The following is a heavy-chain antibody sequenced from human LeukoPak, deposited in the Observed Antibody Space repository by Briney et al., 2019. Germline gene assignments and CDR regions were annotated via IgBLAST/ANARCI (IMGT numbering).Heavy chain of an antibody. CDR1: GYSFTSDW. Sequence: GESLKISCKGSGYSFTSDWIGWVRQMPGKGLEWMGIIYPGDSDTRYSPSFQGQVTISADKSISTAYLQWSSLKASDTAMYYCARPRQGGYCSSTSCWLDFDYWGQGTLVTVSS. V-gene: IGHV5-51*01. J-gene: IGHJ4*02. D-gene: IGHD2-2*01. CDR2: IYPGDSDT. CDR3: ARPRQGGYCSSTSCWLDFDY.